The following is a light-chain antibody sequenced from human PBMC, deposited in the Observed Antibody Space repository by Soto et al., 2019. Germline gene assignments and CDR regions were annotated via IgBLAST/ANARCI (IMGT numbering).Light chain of an antibody. J-gene: IGLJ2*01. Sequence: QSALTQPPSASGSPGQSVTISCTGTSSDVGGYNYVSWYQQHPGKAPKLMISEVSKRPSGVPDRFSGSKSGNTASLTVSGLQHEDEDDYFCSSFAGNNNFVFGGGTKLTVL. V-gene: IGLV2-8*01. CDR2: EVS. CDR1: SSDVGGYNY. CDR3: SSFAGNNNFV.